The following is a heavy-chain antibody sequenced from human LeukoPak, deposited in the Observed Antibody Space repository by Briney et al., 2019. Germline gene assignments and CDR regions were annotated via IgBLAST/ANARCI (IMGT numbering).Heavy chain of an antibody. CDR3: ARRIWFGELIFNWFDP. CDR1: GYTFTGYY. CDR2: INPNSGGT. V-gene: IGHV1-2*02. D-gene: IGHD3-10*01. J-gene: IGHJ5*02. Sequence: ASVKVSCKASGYTFTGYYMHWVRQAPGQGLEWMGWINPNSGGTNYAQKFQGRVTMTRDTSISTAYMELSRLRSDDTAVYYCARRIWFGELIFNWFDPWGQGTLVTVSS.